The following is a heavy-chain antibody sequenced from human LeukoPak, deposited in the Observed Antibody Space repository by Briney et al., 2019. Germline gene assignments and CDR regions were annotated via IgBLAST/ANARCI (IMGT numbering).Heavy chain of an antibody. D-gene: IGHD4-17*01. CDR2: ISAYNGNT. J-gene: IGHJ5*02. CDR3: ARGKVTTGSWFDP. CDR1: GYTFTSYG. V-gene: IGHV1-18*01. Sequence: RASVKVSCKASGYTFTSYGISWVRQAPGQGLEWMGWISAYNGNTNYAQKLQGRVTMTTDTSTSTAYMGLGSLRSDNTAVYYCARGKVTTGSWFDPWGQGTLVTVSS.